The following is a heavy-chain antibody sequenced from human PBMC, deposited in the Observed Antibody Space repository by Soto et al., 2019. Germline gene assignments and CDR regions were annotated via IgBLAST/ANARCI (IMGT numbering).Heavy chain of an antibody. Sequence: QLQLHESGSGLVKPSQTLSLTCAVSGGSISSGGYSWSWIRQPPGKGLEWIGYIYHSGTTYYNPSLKSRVTISVDRSKNQFSLKLSSVTAADTAVYYCARGVDIWGQGTMVTVSS. V-gene: IGHV4-30-2*01. CDR3: ARGVDI. J-gene: IGHJ3*02. CDR2: IYHSGTT. CDR1: GGSISSGGYS.